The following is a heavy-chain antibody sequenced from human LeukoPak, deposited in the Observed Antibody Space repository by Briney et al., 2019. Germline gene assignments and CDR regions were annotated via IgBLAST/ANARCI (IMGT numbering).Heavy chain of an antibody. CDR1: GGSISSYY. Sequence: SETLSHTCTVSGGSISSYYWSWIRQPPGKGLEWIGYIYYSGSTNYNPSLKSRVTISVDTSKNQFSLKLSSVTAADTAVYYCARAYYDSSGYYESGYFDYWGQGTLVTVSS. CDR3: ARAYYDSSGYYESGYFDY. CDR2: IYYSGST. J-gene: IGHJ4*02. V-gene: IGHV4-59*01. D-gene: IGHD3-22*01.